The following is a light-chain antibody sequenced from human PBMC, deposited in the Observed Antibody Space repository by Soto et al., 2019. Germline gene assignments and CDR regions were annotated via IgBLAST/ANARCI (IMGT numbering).Light chain of an antibody. CDR2: GAS. Sequence: EIVLTQSPGTLSLSPGERATLSCRASQIINSIYLAWYQQKFGQAPRLLIYGASSRATGIPDRFSGSGSGTVFTLIISGLEPEDFAVYYCQQYGGSPLLTFGGGNKVEIK. CDR1: QIINSIY. J-gene: IGKJ4*01. V-gene: IGKV3-20*01. CDR3: QQYGGSPLLT.